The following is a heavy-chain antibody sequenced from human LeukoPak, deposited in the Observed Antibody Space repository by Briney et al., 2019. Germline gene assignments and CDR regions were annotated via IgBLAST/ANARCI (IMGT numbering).Heavy chain of an antibody. Sequence: GASVKVSCKASGYTFTGYYMHWVRQAPGRGLEWMGWINPNSGGTNYAQKFQGRVTMTRDTSISTAYMELSRLRSDDTAVYYCARDTAMAFYYMDVWGKGTTVTVSS. CDR2: INPNSGGT. CDR1: GYTFTGYY. V-gene: IGHV1-2*02. D-gene: IGHD5-18*01. CDR3: ARDTAMAFYYMDV. J-gene: IGHJ6*03.